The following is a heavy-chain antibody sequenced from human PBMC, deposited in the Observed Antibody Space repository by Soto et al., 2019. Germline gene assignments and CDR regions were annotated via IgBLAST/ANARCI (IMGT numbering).Heavy chain of an antibody. CDR1: GFTFSSYA. D-gene: IGHD1-26*01. V-gene: IGHV3-23*01. CDR2: ISGSGGST. Sequence: GGSLRLSCAASGFTFSSYAMSWVRQAPGKGLEWVSAISGSGGSTYYADSVKGRFTISRDNSKNTLYLQMNSLRAEDTAVYYCAKLEDDIKSGRYYFDYWGQGTLVTVSS. J-gene: IGHJ4*02. CDR3: AKLEDDIKSGRYYFDY.